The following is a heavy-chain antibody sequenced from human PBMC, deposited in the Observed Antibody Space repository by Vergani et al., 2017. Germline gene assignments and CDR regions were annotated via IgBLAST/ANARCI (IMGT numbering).Heavy chain of an antibody. V-gene: IGHV4-38-2*01. CDR2: IYYHWRT. D-gene: IGHD6-19*01. CDR3: ARHAQPIALAGPIRNSNGLDP. Sequence: QIQLQESGPGLVKASETLSLTCGVSRFSVSSGYHWGWIRQPPGKGLECIGAIYYHWRTDYSPSLKNRVTIFLDTSRNQSSLHLRSVTAADTAVYYCARHAQPIALAGPIRNSNGLDPWGPGTLVTVSS. J-gene: IGHJ5*02. CDR1: RFSVSSGYH.